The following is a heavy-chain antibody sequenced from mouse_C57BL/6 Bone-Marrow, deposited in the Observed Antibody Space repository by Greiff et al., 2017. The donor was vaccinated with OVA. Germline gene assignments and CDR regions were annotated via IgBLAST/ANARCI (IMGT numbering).Heavy chain of an antibody. CDR2: IDPSDSYT. D-gene: IGHD3-2*02. V-gene: IGHV1-50*01. J-gene: IGHJ3*01. Sequence: QVQLQQPGAELVKPGASVKLSCKASGYTFTSYWMQWVKQRPGQGLEWIGEIDPSDSYTNYNQKFKGQATLTVDTSSSTAYMQLSSLTSEDSAVYYCARERGSGPPWGQGTLVTVSA. CDR3: ARERGSGPP. CDR1: GYTFTSYW.